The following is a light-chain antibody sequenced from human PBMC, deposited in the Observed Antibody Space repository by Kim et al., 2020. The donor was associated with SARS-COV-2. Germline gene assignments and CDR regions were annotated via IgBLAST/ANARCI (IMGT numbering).Light chain of an antibody. J-gene: IGKJ3*01. CDR3: QQRSNWPAA. Sequence: LCPGERATHSCRASQSVSSYLAWYQQKPGQAPRPRIYDGSNGATGIPARFSGSESGTDFTVAISSLEPEGFAVYYCQQRSNWPAAVGPGNKVDI. V-gene: IGKV3-11*01. CDR2: DGS. CDR1: QSVSSY.